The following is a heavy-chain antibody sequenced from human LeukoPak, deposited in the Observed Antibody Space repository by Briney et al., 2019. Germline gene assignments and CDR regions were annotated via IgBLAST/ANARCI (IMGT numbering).Heavy chain of an antibody. CDR1: GGTFSSYA. V-gene: IGHV1-69*13. D-gene: IGHD3-10*01. CDR3: ARGSYYGSGSYFDY. CDR2: IIPIFGTA. J-gene: IGHJ4*02. Sequence: SVKVSCKASGGTFSSYAISWVRQAPGQGLEWMGGIIPIFGTANYAQKFQGRVMITADESTSTAYMELSSLRSEDTAVYYCARGSYYGSGSYFDYWGQGTLVTVSS.